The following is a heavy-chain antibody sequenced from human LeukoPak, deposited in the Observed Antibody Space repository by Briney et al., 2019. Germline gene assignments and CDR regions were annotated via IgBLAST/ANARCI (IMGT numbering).Heavy chain of an antibody. CDR1: GFTFSSYA. V-gene: IGHV3-23*01. J-gene: IGHJ1*01. D-gene: IGHD6-19*01. CDR3: AKGSSGWDEYFQH. CDR2: ISGSGGST. Sequence: GGSLRLSCAASGFTFSSYAMSWVRQAPGKGLEWVSGISGSGGSTYYADSVKGRFTISRDNSKNTLYLQMNSLRAEDTAVYYCAKGSSGWDEYFQHWGQGTLVTVSS.